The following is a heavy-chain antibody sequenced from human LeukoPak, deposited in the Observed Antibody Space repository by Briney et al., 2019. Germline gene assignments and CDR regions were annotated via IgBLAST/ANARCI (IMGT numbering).Heavy chain of an antibody. CDR3: ARAPYYYDSRRYYYYYGMDV. J-gene: IGHJ6*02. V-gene: IGHV3-33*01. Sequence: GGSLRLSCAASGFTFSSYGMHWVRQAPGTGLEWVAVIWYDGSNKYYADSVKGRFTISRDNSKNTLYLQMNSLRAEDTAVYYCARAPYYYDSRRYYYYYGMDVWGQGTTVTVSS. D-gene: IGHD3-22*01. CDR2: IWYDGSNK. CDR1: GFTFSSYG.